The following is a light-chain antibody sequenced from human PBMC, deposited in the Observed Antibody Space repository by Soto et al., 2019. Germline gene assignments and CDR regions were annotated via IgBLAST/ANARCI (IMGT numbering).Light chain of an antibody. CDR1: SSDVGGYNY. Sequence: QSVLTQPPSASGSPGQSVTISCTGSSSDVGGYNYVSWYQQHPGKAPKLMIYDVSKRPSGVPDRFSGSKSGNTASLTASGLQAEDEADYYCSSYAGSNIVVFGGGTQLTVL. CDR3: SSYAGSNIVV. CDR2: DVS. J-gene: IGLJ2*01. V-gene: IGLV2-8*01.